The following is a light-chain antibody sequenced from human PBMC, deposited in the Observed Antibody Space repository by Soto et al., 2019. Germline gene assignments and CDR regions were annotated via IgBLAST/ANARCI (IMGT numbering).Light chain of an antibody. Sequence: QSVLTQPASVSGSPGQSITISCTGTSSDVGGYNYVSWYQQHPGKAPKLVIYGVTYRPSGVSARFSGSKFQNTASLTISGLQAEDEDDYYCSSFRSGSVVLFGGGTKLTVL. J-gene: IGLJ3*02. CDR1: SSDVGGYNY. CDR2: GVT. V-gene: IGLV2-14*01. CDR3: SSFRSGSVVL.